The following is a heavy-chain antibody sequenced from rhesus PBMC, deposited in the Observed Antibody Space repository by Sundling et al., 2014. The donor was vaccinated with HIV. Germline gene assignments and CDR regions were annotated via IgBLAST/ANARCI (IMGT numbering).Heavy chain of an antibody. CDR1: GGSVSSNY. CDR3: ARGVLRSLTIYFDSYFDV. V-gene: IGHV4-173*01. CDR2: ISGSSGNT. D-gene: IGHD2-2*01. Sequence: QVQLQESGPGLVKPSETLSLTCAVSGGSVSSNYWSWIRQPPGKGLEWIGRISGSSGNTDYNPSLKSRVSISTDTSKNQFFCRLSSVTAADTAIYHCARGVLRSLTIYFDSYFDVWGPGVLVTVSS. J-gene: IGHJ5-1*01.